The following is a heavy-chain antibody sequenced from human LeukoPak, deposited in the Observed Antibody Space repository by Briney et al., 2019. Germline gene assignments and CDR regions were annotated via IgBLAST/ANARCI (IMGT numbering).Heavy chain of an antibody. J-gene: IGHJ4*02. V-gene: IGHV3-7*01. Sequence: GGSLRLSCAASGFTFSSYWMSWVRQAPGKGLEWVANIKQDGSEKYYVDSVKGRFTISRDNAKNSLYLQMNSLRAEDTAVYYCARDWRGYCSGGSCYPCYFDYWGQGTLVTVSS. CDR1: GFTFSSYW. D-gene: IGHD2-15*01. CDR3: ARDWRGYCSGGSCYPCYFDY. CDR2: IKQDGSEK.